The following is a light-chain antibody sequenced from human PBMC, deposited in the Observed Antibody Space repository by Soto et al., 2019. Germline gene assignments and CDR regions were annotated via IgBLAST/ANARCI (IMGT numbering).Light chain of an antibody. CDR1: NSDVGAYSY. J-gene: IGLJ1*01. CDR2: DVG. V-gene: IGLV2-14*03. Sequence: QSALTQPASVSGSPGQSITISCTGTNSDVGAYSYVSWYQQYPGKAPKLLIYDVGARPSGISDRFSGSKSGNTASLTISGLQAEDEADYYCDSYTSSRAYVFGIGTKLTVL. CDR3: DSYTSSRAYV.